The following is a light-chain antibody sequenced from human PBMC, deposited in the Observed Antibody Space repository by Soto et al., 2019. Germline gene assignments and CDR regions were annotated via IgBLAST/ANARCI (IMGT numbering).Light chain of an antibody. CDR2: EVS. Sequence: QSALTQPASVSGSPGQSITISCTGTSSDVGGYNYVSWYQQNPGKAPKLMIFEVSNRPSGVSNRFSGSKSGNTASLTISGLQAEDEADYYCSSYTSSTTYVFGSGTELTVL. CDR1: SSDVGGYNY. V-gene: IGLV2-14*01. CDR3: SSYTSSTTYV. J-gene: IGLJ1*01.